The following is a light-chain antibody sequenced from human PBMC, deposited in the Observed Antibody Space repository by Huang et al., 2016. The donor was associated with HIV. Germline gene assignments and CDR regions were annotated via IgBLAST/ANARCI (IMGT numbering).Light chain of an antibody. J-gene: IGKJ4*01. V-gene: IGKV4-1*01. Sequence: DIVMTQSPDSLAVSLGERATIHCKSSQILLYGSNNKNYLAWYQHKPGQPPKLLIFWASTRAAGVPDRFSGSGSGTDFTLTISGLQAEDVAVYYCQQYYSALALSFGGGTKVEIK. CDR1: QILLYGSNNKNY. CDR2: WAS. CDR3: QQYYSALALS.